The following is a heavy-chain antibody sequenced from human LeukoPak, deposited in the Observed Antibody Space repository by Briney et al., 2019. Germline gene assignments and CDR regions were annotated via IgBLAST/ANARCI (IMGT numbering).Heavy chain of an antibody. J-gene: IGHJ5*02. V-gene: IGHV4-59*01. CDR1: GGSISSYY. D-gene: IGHD3-10*01. CDR3: ARDGSGSYLNWFDP. Sequence: PSETLSLTCTVSGGSISSYYWNWIRQPPGKELEWIGHTYNSGSTNYNPSLKSRVTISVDTSKNQFSLKLTSVTAADTAVYYCARDGSGSYLNWFDPWGQGTLVTVSS. CDR2: TYNSGST.